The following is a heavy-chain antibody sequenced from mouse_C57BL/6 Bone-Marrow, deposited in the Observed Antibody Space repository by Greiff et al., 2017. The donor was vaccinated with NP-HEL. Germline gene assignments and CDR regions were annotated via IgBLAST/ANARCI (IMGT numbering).Heavy chain of an antibody. J-gene: IGHJ2*01. V-gene: IGHV5-6*01. CDR2: ISSGGSYT. CDR1: GFTFSSYD. CDR3: ARPYGNYFDY. D-gene: IGHD2-1*01. Sequence: EVKVVESGGDLVKPGGSLKLSCAASGFTFSSYDMSWVRQTPDKRLEWVATISSGGSYTYYPDSVKGRFTISRDNAKNTLYLQMSSLKSEDTAMYYCARPYGNYFDYWGQGTTLTVSS.